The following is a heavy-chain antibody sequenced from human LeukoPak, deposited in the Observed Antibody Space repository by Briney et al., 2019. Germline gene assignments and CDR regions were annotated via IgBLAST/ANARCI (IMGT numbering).Heavy chain of an antibody. Sequence: PGGSLRLSCAASGFTFSSYGMHWVRQAPGKGLEWVAVISYDGSNKYYADSVKGRFTISRDNSKNTLYLQMNSLRAEDTAVYYCAKEPGGRRDSSDDWFDPWGQGTLVTVSS. CDR1: GFTFSSYG. CDR3: AKEPGGRRDSSDDWFDP. J-gene: IGHJ5*02. CDR2: ISYDGSNK. V-gene: IGHV3-30*18. D-gene: IGHD3-22*01.